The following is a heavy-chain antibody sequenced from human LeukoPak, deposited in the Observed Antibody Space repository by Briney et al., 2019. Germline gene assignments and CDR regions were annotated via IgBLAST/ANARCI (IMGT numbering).Heavy chain of an antibody. CDR1: GGSISSSNW. CDR2: IYHSGST. V-gene: IGHV4-4*02. J-gene: IGHJ4*02. D-gene: IGHD2-2*01. Sequence: PSGTLSLTCAVSGGSISSSNWWSWVRQPPGKGLEWIGEIYHSGSTNYNPSLKSRVTISVDKSKNQFSLKLSSVTAADTAVYYCARVGSEYQLLCDYWGQGTLVTVSS. CDR3: ARVGSEYQLLCDY.